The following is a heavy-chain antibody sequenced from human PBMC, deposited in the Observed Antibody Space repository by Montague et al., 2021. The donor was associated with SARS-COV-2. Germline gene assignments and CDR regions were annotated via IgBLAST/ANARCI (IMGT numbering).Heavy chain of an antibody. D-gene: IGHD3-22*01. CDR1: GGSFSGYY. J-gene: IGHJ4*02. Sequence: SETLSLTCAVYGGSFSGYYWSWICQPPGKGLEWIGEINHSGSTNYNPSLKSRVTISVDTSKNQFSLKLSSVTAADTAVYYCARNPWYSYDSSGYYLDYWGQGTLVTVSS. CDR2: INHSGST. CDR3: ARNPWYSYDSSGYYLDY. V-gene: IGHV4-34*01.